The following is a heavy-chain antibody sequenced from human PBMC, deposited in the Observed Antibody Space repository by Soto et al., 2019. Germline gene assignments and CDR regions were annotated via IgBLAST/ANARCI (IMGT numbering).Heavy chain of an antibody. CDR2: ISAYNGNT. D-gene: IGHD2-15*01. CDR1: GYTFTSYG. V-gene: IGHV1-18*01. J-gene: IGHJ3*02. Sequence: QVQLVQSGAEVKKPGASVKVSCKASGYTFTSYGISWVRQAPGQGLEWMGWISAYNGNTNYAQKLQGRVTMTTDTSTSTAYMELRSLRSDDTAMYYCARERYCSGGSCYEAFDIWGQGTMVTVSS. CDR3: ARERYCSGGSCYEAFDI.